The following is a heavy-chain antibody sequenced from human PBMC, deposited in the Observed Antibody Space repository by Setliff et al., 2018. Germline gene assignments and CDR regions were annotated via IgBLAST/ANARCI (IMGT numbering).Heavy chain of an antibody. CDR2: IYYSGTT. D-gene: IGHD3-3*01. CDR3: VKPTWAGEVSSPFAFWFES. J-gene: IGHJ5*01. Sequence: SETLSLTCSVSGGSITSRSYYWGWIRQSPGKGLEWLGTIYYSGTTYYNSSLRSRVSISTDTSKNDFSLRLSSVTAADTAVYYCVKPTWAGEVSSPFAFWFESWGQGTLVTVSS. V-gene: IGHV4-39*02. CDR1: GGSITSRSYY.